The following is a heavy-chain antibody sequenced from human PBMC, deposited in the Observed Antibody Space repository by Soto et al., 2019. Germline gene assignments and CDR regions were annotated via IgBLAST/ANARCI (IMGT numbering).Heavy chain of an antibody. CDR3: VRRHVSATGIDWFDP. CDR1: GYTFTSYG. Sequence: ASVKVSCKASGYTFTSYGIHWVRQAPGQRLEWMGWINAANGDTKYSPKFQGRVTITRDTSASTAYMELSSLRSEDTAVYYCVRRHVSATGIDWFDPWGQGTPVTVSS. J-gene: IGHJ5*02. V-gene: IGHV1-3*01. D-gene: IGHD6-13*01. CDR2: INAANGDT.